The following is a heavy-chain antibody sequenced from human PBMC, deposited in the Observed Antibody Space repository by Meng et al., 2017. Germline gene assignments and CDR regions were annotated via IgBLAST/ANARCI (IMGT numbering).Heavy chain of an antibody. CDR1: GYNFTSYD. J-gene: IGHJ4*02. Sequence: QVELVQSGAEVKKPGASLKVSCKASGYNFTSYDINWVRQATGQGLEWMGWMNPNSGNTGYAQKFQGRVTMTRNTSISTAYMELSSLRSENTAVYYCARGLNDYVWGSYRHFDYWGQGTLVTVSS. CDR2: MNPNSGNT. CDR3: ARGLNDYVWGSYRHFDY. V-gene: IGHV1-8*01. D-gene: IGHD3-16*02.